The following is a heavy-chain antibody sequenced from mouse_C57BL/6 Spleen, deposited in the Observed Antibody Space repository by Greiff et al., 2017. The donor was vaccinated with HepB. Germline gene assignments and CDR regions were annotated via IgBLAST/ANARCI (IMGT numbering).Heavy chain of an antibody. J-gene: IGHJ2*01. CDR1: GYTFTSYW. Sequence: VQLQQPGAELVRPGSSVKLSCKASGYTFTSYWMHWVKQRPIQGLEWIGNIDPSDSETHYNQKFKDKATLTVDKSSSTAYMQLSSLTSEDSAVYYCARSEDYDYDGYFDYWGQGTTLTVSS. CDR3: ARSEDYDYDGYFDY. CDR2: IDPSDSET. V-gene: IGHV1-52*01. D-gene: IGHD2-4*01.